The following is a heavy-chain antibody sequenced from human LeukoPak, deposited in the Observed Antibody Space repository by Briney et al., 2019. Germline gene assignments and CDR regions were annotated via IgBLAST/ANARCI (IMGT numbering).Heavy chain of an antibody. J-gene: IGHJ5*02. CDR3: AREDGDYWFDP. V-gene: IGHV4-61*02. Sequence: PSETLSLTCTVSGGSISSGSYYWSWIRQPAGKGLEWIGRIYTSGSTNYNPSLKSRVTISVDTSKNQFSLKLSSVTAADTAVYYCAREDGDYWFDPWGQGTLVTVSS. D-gene: IGHD4-17*01. CDR2: IYTSGST. CDR1: GGSISSGSYY.